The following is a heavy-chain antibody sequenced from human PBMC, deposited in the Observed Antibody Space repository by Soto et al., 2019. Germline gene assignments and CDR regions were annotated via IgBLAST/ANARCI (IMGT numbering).Heavy chain of an antibody. V-gene: IGHV3-30-3*01. CDR2: ILHDGTNK. D-gene: IGHD6-19*01. CDR3: ARDRAVAGVSRSFDY. CDR1: GFTFSNYV. J-gene: IGHJ4*01. Sequence: QVQLVESGGGVVQPGRSLRLSCAASGFTFSNYVMHWAHQAPGKGLEWVAVILHDGTNKDYADSVKGRFTISRDNSKNTLYLQMNSLRSEDTAVYYCARDRAVAGVSRSFDYWGHGTLVTVSS.